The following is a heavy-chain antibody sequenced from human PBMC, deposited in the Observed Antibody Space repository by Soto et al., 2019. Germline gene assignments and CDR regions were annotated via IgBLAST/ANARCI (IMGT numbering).Heavy chain of an antibody. J-gene: IGHJ5*02. D-gene: IGHD6-13*01. CDR2: IYTSGST. Sequence: PSETLSLTCTVSGGSISSYYWSWIRQPAGKGLEWIGRIYTSGSTNYNPSLKSRVTMSVGTSKNQFSLKLSSVTAADTAVYYCARDGSSSFGNWFDPWGQGTLVTVSS. CDR1: GGSISSYY. V-gene: IGHV4-4*07. CDR3: ARDGSSSFGNWFDP.